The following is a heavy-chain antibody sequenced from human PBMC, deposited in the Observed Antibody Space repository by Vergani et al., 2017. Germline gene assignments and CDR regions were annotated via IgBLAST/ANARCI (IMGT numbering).Heavy chain of an antibody. V-gene: IGHV3-30*02. Sequence: QVQLVESGGGVVQRGGSVRLSCATSGFTLSNYDMQWIRQGPGKGQEFVAFIQFEGSNQYYADSVKGRFTLSRDFSKNTLYLQMNSLRTDDTATYYCAKHFRGWGIDYWGQGTQVIVSS. CDR1: GFTLSNYD. J-gene: IGHJ4*02. CDR3: AKHFRGWGIDY. D-gene: IGHD3-16*01. CDR2: IQFEGSNQ.